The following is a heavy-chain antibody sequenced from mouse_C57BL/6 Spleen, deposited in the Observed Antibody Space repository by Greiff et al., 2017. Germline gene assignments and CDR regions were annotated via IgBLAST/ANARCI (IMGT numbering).Heavy chain of an antibody. CDR2: ISSGSSTI. CDR1: GFTFSDYG. Sequence: EVKLMESGGGLVKPGGSLKLSCAASGFTFSDYGMHWVRQAPEKGLEWVAYISSGSSTIYSADTVKGRFTISRDHAKNTLFLKMTSLRSEDTAMYYCARDYGSSYYYFDYWGQGTTLTVSS. CDR3: ARDYGSSYYYFDY. D-gene: IGHD1-1*01. V-gene: IGHV5-17*01. J-gene: IGHJ2*01.